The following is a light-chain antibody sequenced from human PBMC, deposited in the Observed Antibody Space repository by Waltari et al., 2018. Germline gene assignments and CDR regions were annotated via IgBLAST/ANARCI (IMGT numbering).Light chain of an antibody. CDR3: QQYSNYPWT. V-gene: IGKV1-5*03. CDR2: KAS. CDR1: QSISSW. J-gene: IGKJ1*01. Sequence: DIQMTQSPSTLSASVGDRVTITCRASQSISSWVAWYQQKPGKAPKLLTYKASSLESGVPSRFSGSGSGTEFTLTISSLQPDDFATYYCQQYSNYPWTFGQGTKVEIK.